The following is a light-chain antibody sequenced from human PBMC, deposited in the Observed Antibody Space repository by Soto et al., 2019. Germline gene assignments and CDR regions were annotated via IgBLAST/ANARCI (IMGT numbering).Light chain of an antibody. CDR2: RAS. V-gene: IGKV1-39*01. CDR1: QYISTY. Sequence: DIQMTQSPSSLSASVGDRVTITCRASQYISTYLSWYQQRPGKAPNLLIDRASSLQSGVPSRFSGSGSGKDFTLTISGLQPDDSATYYCQQSYNTPRTFGQGTKVTIK. CDR3: QQSYNTPRT. J-gene: IGKJ1*01.